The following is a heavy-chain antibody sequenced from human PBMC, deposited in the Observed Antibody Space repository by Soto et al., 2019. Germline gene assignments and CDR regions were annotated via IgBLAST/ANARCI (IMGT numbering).Heavy chain of an antibody. J-gene: IGHJ4*02. CDR1: GGSISSYY. D-gene: IGHD6-19*01. CDR3: ASGSSGWYGSYYFDY. V-gene: IGHV4-59*01. Sequence: SATLSLTCTVSGGSISSYYWSWIRQPPGKGLEWIGYIYYSGSTNYNPSLKSRVTISVDTSKNQFSLKLSSVTAADTAVYYCASGSSGWYGSYYFDYWGQGTLVTVSS. CDR2: IYYSGST.